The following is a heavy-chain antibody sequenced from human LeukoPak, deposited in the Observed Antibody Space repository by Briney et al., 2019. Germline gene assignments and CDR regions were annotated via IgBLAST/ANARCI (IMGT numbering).Heavy chain of an antibody. CDR1: GFSSAFTFSTYE. J-gene: IGHJ2*01. CDR3: ARDESAYSYGFHWYFDL. CDR2: ISGSCSTK. V-gene: IGHV3-48*03. D-gene: IGHD5-18*01. Sequence: GGSLRLSCAASGFSSAFTFSTYEMNWVRQAPGKGLEWLSHISGSCSTKYHADAVKGRVMVSRHNTKKSRSLQMNSLRVEDTAIYYCARDESAYSYGFHWYFDLWGRGTLVTVSS.